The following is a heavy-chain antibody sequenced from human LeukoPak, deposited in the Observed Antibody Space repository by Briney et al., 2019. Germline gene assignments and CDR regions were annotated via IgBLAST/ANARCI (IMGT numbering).Heavy chain of an antibody. J-gene: IGHJ4*02. CDR3: ASYFDNSGYYRRKYYFDF. D-gene: IGHD3-22*01. Sequence: PSETLSLTCTVSGDSISSSSYYWGWIRQPPGQGLEWIGTIYYSGSTYYNPSLKSRVTISVDTSEKQFSLKLSSVSAADTAVYFCASYFDNSGYYRRKYYFDFWGQGTLVTVSS. V-gene: IGHV4-39*01. CDR2: IYYSGST. CDR1: GDSISSSSYY.